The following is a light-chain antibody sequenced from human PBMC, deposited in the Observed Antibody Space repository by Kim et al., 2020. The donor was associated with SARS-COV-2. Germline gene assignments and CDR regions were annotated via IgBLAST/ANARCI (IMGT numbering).Light chain of an antibody. J-gene: IGLJ3*02. Sequence: QSALTQPASVSGSPGQSITISCTGTSSDIGIYNYVSWYQQHPGKAPKLMIYDVNKRPSGVSIRFSGSKSGSTASLTISGLQSEDEADYYCSSYTISTTWVFGGGTKLTVL. CDR1: SSDIGIYNY. CDR3: SSYTISTTWV. CDR2: DVN. V-gene: IGLV2-14*03.